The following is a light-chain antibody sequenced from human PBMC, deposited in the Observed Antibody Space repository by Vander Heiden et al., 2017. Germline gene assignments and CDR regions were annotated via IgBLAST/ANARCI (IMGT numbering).Light chain of an antibody. V-gene: IGKV1-9*01. CDR3: QQLNTYPLS. CDR1: QDISNY. CDR2: AAS. J-gene: IGKJ4*01. Sequence: DIQLTQSPSFLSASVGDRVTITCRASQDISNYLAWYQQKPGKAPELLIYAASILQSGVPSRLSGSGSGTEFTLTISSLQPEDFATYFCQQLNTYPLSFGGGTNVEI.